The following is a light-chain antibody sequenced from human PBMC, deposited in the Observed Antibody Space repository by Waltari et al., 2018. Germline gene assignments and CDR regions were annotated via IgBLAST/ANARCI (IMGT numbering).Light chain of an antibody. CDR2: EAR. CDR3: SSYTTSSTWV. J-gene: IGLJ3*02. CDR1: SSDVGGFDF. Sequence: QSALTQPASVSGSPGQSITISCPGTSSDVGGFDFVAWYQQHPGKAPRLMIDEARSRPSGVSNRFAGFKSGNTASLTISGLRAEDEADYYCSSYTTSSTWVFGGGTKLTVL. V-gene: IGLV2-14*01.